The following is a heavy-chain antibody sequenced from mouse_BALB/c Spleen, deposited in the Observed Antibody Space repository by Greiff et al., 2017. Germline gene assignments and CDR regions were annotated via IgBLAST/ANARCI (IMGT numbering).Heavy chain of an antibody. Sequence: EVKLVESGPSLVKPSQTLSLTCSVTGVSITSGYWNWIRKFPGNKLEYMGYISYSGSTYYNPSLKSRISITRDTSKNQYYLQLNSVTTEDTATYYCARCDYDGDWFAYWGQGTLVTVSA. CDR2: ISYSGST. V-gene: IGHV3-8*02. J-gene: IGHJ3*01. CDR3: ARCDYDGDWFAY. CDR1: GVSITSGY. D-gene: IGHD2-4*01.